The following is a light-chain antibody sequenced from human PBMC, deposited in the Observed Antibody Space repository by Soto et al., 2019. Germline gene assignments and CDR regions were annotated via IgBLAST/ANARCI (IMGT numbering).Light chain of an antibody. J-gene: IGKJ1*01. CDR3: QQYGSSLT. CDR2: GAS. CDR1: QSVGTF. V-gene: IGKV3-20*01. Sequence: EVVLTQTPGTLSLSPGGRASLSCRASQSVGTFLAWYQQRSGQAPRLLIYGASTRASGIPDRFSGSGSGTDFTLTISRLEPEDFGVYYWQQYGSSLTFGQGTKVEI.